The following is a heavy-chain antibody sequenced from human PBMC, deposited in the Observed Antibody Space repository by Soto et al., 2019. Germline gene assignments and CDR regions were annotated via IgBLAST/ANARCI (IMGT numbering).Heavy chain of an antibody. CDR2: ISAYNGNT. J-gene: IGHJ5*02. D-gene: IGHD6-13*01. Sequence: GASAELSCEACGYAITCCCISWVRQAPGQGLEWMGWISAYNGNTNYAQKLQGRVTMTTDTSTSTAYMELRSLRSDDTAVYYCARACGGPESVAAGCTWFDPWGQGTLVTVSS. CDR3: ARACGGPESVAAGCTWFDP. CDR1: GYAITCCC. V-gene: IGHV1-18*01.